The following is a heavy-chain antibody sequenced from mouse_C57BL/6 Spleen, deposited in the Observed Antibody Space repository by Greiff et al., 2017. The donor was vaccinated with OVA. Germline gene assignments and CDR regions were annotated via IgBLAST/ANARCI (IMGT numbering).Heavy chain of an antibody. CDR2: IYPRSGNT. CDR1: GYTFTSYG. D-gene: IGHD2-4*01. V-gene: IGHV1-81*01. J-gene: IGHJ1*03. Sequence: VQLQQSGAELARPGASVKLSCKASGYTFTSYGISWVKQRTGQGLEWIGEIYPRSGNTYYNEKFKGKATLTADKSSSTAYMELRSLTSEDSAVYFCARGDDYGGYWCFDVWGTGTTVTVSS. CDR3: ARGDDYGGYWCFDV.